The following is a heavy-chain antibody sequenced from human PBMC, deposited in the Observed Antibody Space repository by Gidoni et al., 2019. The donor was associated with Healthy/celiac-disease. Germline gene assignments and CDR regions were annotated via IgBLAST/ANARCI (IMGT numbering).Heavy chain of an antibody. Sequence: DVPLVVSGGGLVQPGGSLRLSCAASGFTFSRYELNWVRKAPGKGLEWVSYISSSGSTIYYADSVKGRFTISRDNAKNSLYLQMNSLRAEDTAVYYCARGGPLREVNPSYYYYGMDVWGQGTTVTVSS. CDR3: ARGGPLREVNPSYYYYGMDV. CDR2: ISSSGSTI. V-gene: IGHV3-48*03. J-gene: IGHJ6*02. CDR1: GFTFSRYE. D-gene: IGHD1-26*01.